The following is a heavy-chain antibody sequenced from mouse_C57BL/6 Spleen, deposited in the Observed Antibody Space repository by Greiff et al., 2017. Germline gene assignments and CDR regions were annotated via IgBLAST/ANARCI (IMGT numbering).Heavy chain of an antibody. CDR1: YFAFMASA. V-gene: IGHV1-49*01. CDR3: ASSTVAHYYAMDY. CDR2: FTMYSDAT. Sequence: LVESGAELVRPGSSVKLSCKDSYFAFMASAMHWVKQRPGHGLEWIGSFTMYSDATEYSENFKGKATLTANTSSSTAYMELSSLTSEDSAVYYCASSTVAHYYAMDYWGQGTSVTVSS. D-gene: IGHD1-1*01. J-gene: IGHJ4*01.